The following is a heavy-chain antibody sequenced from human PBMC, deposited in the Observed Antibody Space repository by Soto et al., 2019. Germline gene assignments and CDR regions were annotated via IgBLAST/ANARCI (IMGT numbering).Heavy chain of an antibody. J-gene: IGHJ5*02. Sequence: GGSLRLSCAASGFTFSSYAMSWVRQAPGKGLEWVSAISGSGGSTYYADSVKGRFTISRDNSKNTLYLQMNSLRAEDTAVYYCAREDYYDSSGYEYNWFDPWGQGTLVTVSS. D-gene: IGHD3-22*01. CDR1: GFTFSSYA. CDR3: AREDYYDSSGYEYNWFDP. CDR2: ISGSGGST. V-gene: IGHV3-23*01.